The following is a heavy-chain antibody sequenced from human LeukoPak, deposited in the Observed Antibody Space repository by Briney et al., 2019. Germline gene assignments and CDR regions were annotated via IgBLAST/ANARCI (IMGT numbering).Heavy chain of an antibody. CDR1: GFTFSSYA. J-gene: IGHJ5*02. Sequence: GGSLRLSCAASGFTFSSYAMSWVRQAPGKGLEWVSAISGSGGSTYYADSVKGRFTISRDNSKNTLYLQMNSLRAEDTAVYYCAKDRHAPGRYCSSTTCFPFDPWGQGTLVTVSS. CDR3: AKDRHAPGRYCSSTTCFPFDP. CDR2: ISGSGGST. D-gene: IGHD2-2*01. V-gene: IGHV3-23*01.